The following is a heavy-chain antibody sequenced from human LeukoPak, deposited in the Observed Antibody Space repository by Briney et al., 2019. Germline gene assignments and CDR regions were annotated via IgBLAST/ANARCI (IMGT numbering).Heavy chain of an antibody. J-gene: IGHJ3*02. Sequence: KASETLSLTCTVSGGSISSSSYYWGWIRQPPGKGLEWIGSIYYSGSTYYNPSLKSRVTISVDTSKNQFSLKLSSVTAADTAVYYCARVADRAGYYDSTGYRDDAFHIWGQGTMVTVSS. CDR1: GGSISSSSYY. CDR3: ARVADRAGYYDSTGYRDDAFHI. V-gene: IGHV4-39*07. CDR2: IYYSGST. D-gene: IGHD3-22*01.